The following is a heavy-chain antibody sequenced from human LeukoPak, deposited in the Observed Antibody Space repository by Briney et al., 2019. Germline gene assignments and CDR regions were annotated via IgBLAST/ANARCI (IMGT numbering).Heavy chain of an antibody. CDR1: GFTFSSYS. V-gene: IGHV3-21*01. D-gene: IGHD6-19*01. Sequence: GGSLRLSCAASGFTFSSYSMNWVRQAPGKGLEWVSSISSSSSYIYYADSVKGRFAISRDNAKNSLYLQMNSLRAEDTAVYYCARAGSSGYHYWGQGTLVTVSS. J-gene: IGHJ4*02. CDR2: ISSSSSYI. CDR3: ARAGSSGYHY.